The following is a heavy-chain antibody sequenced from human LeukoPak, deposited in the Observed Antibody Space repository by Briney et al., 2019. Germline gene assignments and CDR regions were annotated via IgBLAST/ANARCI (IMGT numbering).Heavy chain of an antibody. V-gene: IGHV3-9*01. CDR3: AKDISHGDIYYYYGMDV. Sequence: GGSLRPSCAASGLTFDDYAMHWVRQAPGKGLEWVSGISWNSGSIGYADSAKGRFTISRDNARNSLYLQMNSLRAEDTALYYCAKDISHGDIYYYYGMDVWGQGTTVTVSS. CDR1: GLTFDDYA. D-gene: IGHD4-17*01. CDR2: ISWNSGSI. J-gene: IGHJ6*02.